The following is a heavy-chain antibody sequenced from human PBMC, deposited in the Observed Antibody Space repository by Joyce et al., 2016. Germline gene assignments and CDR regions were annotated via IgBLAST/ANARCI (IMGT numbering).Heavy chain of an antibody. Sequence: QVQLVQSGAEVKKPASSVKVSCKASGGTLSTYTITWVRQAPGQGLEWMGRIMPILGITNYAQRFQSRVTITADKSTSATYMELSSLRSEDTAMYDCARDFGDYSCVGTPYAFDIWGEGTMVTVSS. CDR2: IMPILGIT. D-gene: IGHD4-17*01. J-gene: IGHJ3*02. CDR3: ARDFGDYSCVGTPYAFDI. V-gene: IGHV1-69*08. CDR1: GGTLSTYT.